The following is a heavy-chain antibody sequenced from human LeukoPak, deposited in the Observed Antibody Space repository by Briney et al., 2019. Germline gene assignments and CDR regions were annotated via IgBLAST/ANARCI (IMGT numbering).Heavy chain of an antibody. J-gene: IGHJ5*02. CDR2: INPNSGGT. CDR1: GYTFTGYY. CDR3: ARDHGGYRDYVSGWFDP. D-gene: IGHD3-10*01. V-gene: IGHV1-2*02. Sequence: ASVKVSCKASGYTFTGYYMHWVRQAPGQGLEWVGWINPNSGGTNYALKFLGRVTMTRDTSISTAYMELSRLISDDTAVYYCARDHGGYRDYVSGWFDPWGQGTLVTVSS.